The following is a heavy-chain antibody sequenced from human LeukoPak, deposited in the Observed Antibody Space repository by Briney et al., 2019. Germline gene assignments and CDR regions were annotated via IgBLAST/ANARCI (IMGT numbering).Heavy chain of an antibody. J-gene: IGHJ6*03. D-gene: IGHD4-11*01. CDR3: ARLPMTTVTPDYYYYYMDV. V-gene: IGHV4-39*01. CDR1: GGSISSYY. Sequence: SETLSLTCTVSGGSISSYYWGWIRQPPGKGLEWIGSIYYSGSTYHNPSLKSRVTISVDTSKNQFSLKLSSVTAADTAAYYCARLPMTTVTPDYYYYYMDVWGKGTTVTVSS. CDR2: IYYSGST.